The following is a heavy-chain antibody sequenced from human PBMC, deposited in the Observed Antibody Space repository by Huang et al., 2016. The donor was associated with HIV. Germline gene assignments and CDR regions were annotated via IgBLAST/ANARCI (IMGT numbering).Heavy chain of an antibody. CDR3: ARERMMSWLDDHDAFDI. CDR1: GGSFGGYY. D-gene: IGHD1-1*01. V-gene: IGHV4-34*01. CDR2: SNHSGST. Sequence: QVQLQQWGAGLLKPSETLSLTCAFYGGSFGGYYWSWIRQSPGKGLKWIGESNHSGSTNYNPSLKIRLTISVDTAKNQFSLKLSSVTAADTAVYYCARERMMSWLDDHDAFDIWGQGTMVTVSS. J-gene: IGHJ3*02.